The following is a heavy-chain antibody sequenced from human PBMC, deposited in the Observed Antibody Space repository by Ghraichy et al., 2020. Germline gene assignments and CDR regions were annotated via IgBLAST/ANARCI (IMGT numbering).Heavy chain of an antibody. Sequence: GGSLRLSCAASGFDFTSSAMDWVRQVPGKGLEWVAFISNVDGNTKNSVESVKGRFTISRDTSKNTVFLQMDSLRVEDTAVYYCARGAEYAFDLWGQGTLVTVSS. J-gene: IGHJ4*02. CDR3: ARGAEYAFDL. D-gene: IGHD2-2*01. CDR2: ISNVDGNTK. V-gene: IGHV3-30-3*02. CDR1: GFDFTSSA.